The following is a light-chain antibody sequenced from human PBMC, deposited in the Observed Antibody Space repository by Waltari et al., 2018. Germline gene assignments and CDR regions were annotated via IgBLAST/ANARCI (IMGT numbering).Light chain of an antibody. CDR1: QDISNS. Sequence: DIQMTQSPSSLSASVGDRVTITCRASQDISNSLAWFQQKPGQAPKSLIYAASSLQSGVPSKFSGSGSGTDFTLTISCLQPEDFATYYCQQYNSYPRTFGQGTKVEIK. V-gene: IGKV1-16*02. CDR2: AAS. J-gene: IGKJ1*01. CDR3: QQYNSYPRT.